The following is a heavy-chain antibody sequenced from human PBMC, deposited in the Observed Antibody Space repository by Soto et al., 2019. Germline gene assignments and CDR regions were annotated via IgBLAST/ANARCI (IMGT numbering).Heavy chain of an antibody. CDR3: ARSVFP. V-gene: IGHV4-61*01. Sequence: PSETLSLTCTVSGGSVSRGSYYWSWIRQPPGKGLEWIGYIYYSGSTNYNPSLKSRVTISIDTSKNQFSLKLSSVTAADTAVYYCARSVFPWGQGTLVTVS. CDR2: IYYSGST. J-gene: IGHJ5*02. CDR1: GGSVSRGSYY.